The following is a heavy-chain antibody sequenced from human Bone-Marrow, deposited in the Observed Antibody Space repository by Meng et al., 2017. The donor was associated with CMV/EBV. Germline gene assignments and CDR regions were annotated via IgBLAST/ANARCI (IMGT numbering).Heavy chain of an antibody. CDR2: ISAYNGNT. J-gene: IGHJ6*02. V-gene: IGHV1-18*01. D-gene: IGHD2-2*02. Sequence: ASVKVSCKASGYTFTSYGISWVRQAPGQGLEWMGWISAYNGNTNYAQKFQGRVTMTKDTSRRTAYMELRSMRSDDTDVYYWARGPVHDIVGVTEAIDYYVMDVWGQGTTVTVSS. CDR1: GYTFTSYG. CDR3: ARGPVHDIVGVTEAIDYYVMDV.